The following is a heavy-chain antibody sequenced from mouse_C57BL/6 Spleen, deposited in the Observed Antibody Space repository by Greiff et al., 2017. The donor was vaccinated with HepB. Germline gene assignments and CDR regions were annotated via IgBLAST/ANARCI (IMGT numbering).Heavy chain of an antibody. D-gene: IGHD1-1*01. CDR1: GFTFSSYA. J-gene: IGHJ2*01. V-gene: IGHV5-4*03. CDR2: ISDGGSYT. Sequence: EVMLVESGGGLVKPGGSLKLSCAASGFTFSSYAMSWVRQTPEKRLEWVATISDGGSYTYYPDNVKGRFTISRDNAKNNLYLQMSHLKSEDTAMYYCARREEGYGSSYVGFDYWGQGTTLTVSS. CDR3: ARREEGYGSSYVGFDY.